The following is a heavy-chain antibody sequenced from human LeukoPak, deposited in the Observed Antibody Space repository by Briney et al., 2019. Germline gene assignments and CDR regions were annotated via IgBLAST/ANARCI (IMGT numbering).Heavy chain of an antibody. Sequence: ASVKVSCKASGYTFTGYYMHWVRQAPGQGLEWMGWIHPNSGGTNHAQKFQGRVTMTRDTSFSTAYMELSRLRSDDTAVYYCAREGDGDFLDYWGQGTLVTVSS. V-gene: IGHV1-2*02. J-gene: IGHJ4*02. CDR2: IHPNSGGT. CDR3: AREGDGDFLDY. CDR1: GYTFTGYY. D-gene: IGHD3-16*01.